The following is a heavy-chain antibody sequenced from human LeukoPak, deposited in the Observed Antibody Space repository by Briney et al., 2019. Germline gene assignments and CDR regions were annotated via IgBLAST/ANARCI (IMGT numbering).Heavy chain of an antibody. J-gene: IGHJ4*02. D-gene: IGHD2-21*02. Sequence: TGGSLRLSCAASGFTFSSYGMSWVRQAPGKGLEWVSAISGSGGSTYYADSVKGRFTISRDNSKNTLYLQMNSLRAEDTAVYYCAKGTVRIVVVTADYWGQGTLVTVSS. CDR2: ISGSGGST. CDR3: AKGTVRIVVVTADY. CDR1: GFTFSSYG. V-gene: IGHV3-23*01.